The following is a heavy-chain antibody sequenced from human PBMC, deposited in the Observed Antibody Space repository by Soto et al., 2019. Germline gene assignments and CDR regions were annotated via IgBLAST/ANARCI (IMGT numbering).Heavy chain of an antibody. CDR3: AKGIQAAAGYDAFDI. CDR2: IGTAGDP. V-gene: IGHV3-13*05. Sequence: GGSLRLSCAASGFTFSSYDMHWVRQATGKGLEWVSAIGTAGDPYYADSVKGRFTISRDNSKNTLYLQMNSLRAEDTAVYYCAKGIQAAAGYDAFDIWGQGTMVTVSS. CDR1: GFTFSSYD. D-gene: IGHD6-13*01. J-gene: IGHJ3*02.